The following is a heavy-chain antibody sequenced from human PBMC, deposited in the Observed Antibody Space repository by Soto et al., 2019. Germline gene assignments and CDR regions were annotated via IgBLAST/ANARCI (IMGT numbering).Heavy chain of an antibody. V-gene: IGHV3-33*01. Sequence: QVQLVESGGDVVQPGRSLRLSCVASGFTFSTYGMHWVRQAPGKGLEWVAVIWYDGSRKDYADSVKGRFTISRDNSKNTLHLQMNSLRAEVTAVYYCARALSGSYDALDIWGQGTVVTVSS. CDR3: ARALSGSYDALDI. CDR1: GFTFSTYG. J-gene: IGHJ3*02. D-gene: IGHD1-26*01. CDR2: IWYDGSRK.